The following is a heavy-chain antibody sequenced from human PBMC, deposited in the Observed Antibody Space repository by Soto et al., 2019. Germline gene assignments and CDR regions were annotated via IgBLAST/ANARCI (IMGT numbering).Heavy chain of an antibody. CDR3: ARDGGTYDILTGYYIPGKRYYYFVMDV. CDR2: IFPGGVNI. J-gene: IGHJ6*02. Sequence: ASVKVSCKAIGYSFTSHYMHWVRQAPGQGLEWMGTIFPGGVNIAYAQKFKGRVTMTKDTSTSTVYMELSRLRSDDTAVYYCARDGGTYDILTGYYIPGKRYYYFVMDVWGQGTTVTVSS. CDR1: GYSFTSHY. V-gene: IGHV1-46*01. D-gene: IGHD3-9*01.